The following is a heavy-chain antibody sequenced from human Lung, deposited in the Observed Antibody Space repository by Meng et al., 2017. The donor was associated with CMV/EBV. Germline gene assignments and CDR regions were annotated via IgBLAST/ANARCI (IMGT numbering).Heavy chain of an antibody. D-gene: IGHD2-2*02. V-gene: IGHV3-21*01. CDR2: ISSSSSYI. Sequence: GGSLRLXCAASGFTFSSYSMNWVRQAPGKGLEWVSSISSSSSYIYYADSVKGRFTISRDNAKNSLYLQMNSLRAEDTAVYYCARDLGVVRAAIYGYWGERXLVTVSS. CDR1: GFTFSSYS. J-gene: IGHJ4*02. CDR3: ARDLGVVRAAIYGY.